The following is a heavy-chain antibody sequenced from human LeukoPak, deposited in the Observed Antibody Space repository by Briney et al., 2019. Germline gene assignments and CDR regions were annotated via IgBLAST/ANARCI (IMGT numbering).Heavy chain of an antibody. Sequence: GGSLRLSCAASGFTFSSYWMSWVRQAPGKGLEWVANIKQDGSEKYYVDSVKGRFTISRDNAKNSLYLQMNSLRAEDTAVYYCAKSGHQWLGYPGFHYWGQGTLVTVSS. D-gene: IGHD6-19*01. CDR2: IKQDGSEK. CDR1: GFTFSSYW. J-gene: IGHJ4*02. CDR3: AKSGHQWLGYPGFHY. V-gene: IGHV3-7*01.